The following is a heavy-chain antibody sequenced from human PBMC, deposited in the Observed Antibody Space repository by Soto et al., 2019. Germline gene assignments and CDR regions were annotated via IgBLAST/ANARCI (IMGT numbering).Heavy chain of an antibody. Sequence: GGSLRLSCLASGFIFRSYAMHWVRQAPGKGLEWVAVITYDGANGYYADSVRGRFAISRDNSKSTLFLQMNSLRPEDTAVYYCARAFSGSYPNFDYWGQGPLVTFSS. CDR1: GFIFRSYA. V-gene: IGHV3-30*09. D-gene: IGHD1-26*01. J-gene: IGHJ4*02. CDR3: ARAFSGSYPNFDY. CDR2: ITYDGANG.